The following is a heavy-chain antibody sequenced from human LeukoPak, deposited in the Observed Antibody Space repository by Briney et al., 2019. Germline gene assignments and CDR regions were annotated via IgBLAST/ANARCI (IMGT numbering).Heavy chain of an antibody. CDR2: ISYDGSNK. CDR1: GFTFSSYG. D-gene: IGHD6-19*01. CDR3: ARDGQWLGKSVDY. Sequence: PGGSLRLSCAASGFTFSSYGMHWVRQAPGKGLEWVAVISYDGSNKYYADSVKGRFTISRDNSKNTLYLQMNSLRAEDTAVYYCARDGQWLGKSVDYWGQGTLVTVSS. J-gene: IGHJ4*02. V-gene: IGHV3-30*03.